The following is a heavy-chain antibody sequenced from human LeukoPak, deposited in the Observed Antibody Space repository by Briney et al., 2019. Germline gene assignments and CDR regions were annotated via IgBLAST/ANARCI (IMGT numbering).Heavy chain of an antibody. V-gene: IGHV4-59*02. J-gene: IGHJ6*02. CDR3: ARDGSNWSNDYYHGVNV. CDR1: GDSVTTYY. D-gene: IGHD4-11*01. CDR2: VYYSGSA. Sequence: SETLSLTCTVSGDSVTTYYWSWIRQPPGKGLEWLGYVYYSGSATYNPSLKSRVTISVDTSKNQFSLRLSSVTAADTAVYYCARDGSNWSNDYYHGVNVWGQGTTVTVSS.